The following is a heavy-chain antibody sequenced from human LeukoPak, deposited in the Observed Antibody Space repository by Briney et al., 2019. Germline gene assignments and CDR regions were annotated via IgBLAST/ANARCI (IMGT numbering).Heavy chain of an antibody. Sequence: GGSLRLSCVDSGLSFNTYAMHWVRQAPGKGLEWVAAISYDGSYTYYRDSVRGRFTISRDNSKNTMYLQMNSLRAEDTAMYYCARAFDVWGKGTTVTVSS. CDR3: ARAFDV. J-gene: IGHJ6*04. CDR1: GLSFNTYA. V-gene: IGHV3-30*04. CDR2: ISYDGSYT.